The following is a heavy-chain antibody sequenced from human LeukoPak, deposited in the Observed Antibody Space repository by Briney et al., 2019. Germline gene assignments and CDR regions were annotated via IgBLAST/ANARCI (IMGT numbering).Heavy chain of an antibody. CDR1: GFTFRNYA. Sequence: GGSLRLSCAASGFTFRNYAMTWVRQAPGKGLEWVSSVSAAGGSRWYADSVKGRLTISKDEYTNSLYLQMSGLRAEDTAVYYCAKSDPGYCAGGSCNLGIDYWGQGTLVTVSS. CDR2: VSAAGGSR. J-gene: IGHJ4*02. CDR3: AKSDPGYCAGGSCNLGIDY. V-gene: IGHV3-23*01. D-gene: IGHD2-15*01.